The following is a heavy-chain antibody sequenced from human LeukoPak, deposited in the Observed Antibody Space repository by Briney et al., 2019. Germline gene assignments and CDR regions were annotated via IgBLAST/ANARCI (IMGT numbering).Heavy chain of an antibody. J-gene: IGHJ4*02. D-gene: IGHD2-2*01. CDR3: AKDAPVVVPGAVDY. V-gene: IGHV3-30*18. CDR2: ISYDGSNK. CDR1: GFTFSSYG. Sequence: GGSLRLSCAASGFTFSSYGMHWVRQAPGKGLEWVAVISYDGSNKYYADSVKGRFTISRDNSKNTLYLQMNSLRAEDTAVYYCAKDAPVVVPGAVDYWGQGTLVTVSS.